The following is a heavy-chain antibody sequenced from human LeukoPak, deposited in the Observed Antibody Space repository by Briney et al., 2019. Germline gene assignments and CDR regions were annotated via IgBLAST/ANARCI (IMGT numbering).Heavy chain of an antibody. CDR2: LNHSGGT. CDR1: GGSFSNYS. J-gene: IGHJ6*03. D-gene: IGHD5-18*01. Sequence: SETLSLTCAVSGGSFSNYSWSWIPQPPGTGLEWIGELNHSGGTNHNQSLMSRVIRSVDTSKDQLSLKLSSVTAADTAVYYCERVGYSYSINDLSRTGHGAYPTKYYYYMDVWGKGTTVTVSS. CDR3: ERVGYSYSINDLSRTGHGAYPTKYYYYMDV. V-gene: IGHV4-34*01.